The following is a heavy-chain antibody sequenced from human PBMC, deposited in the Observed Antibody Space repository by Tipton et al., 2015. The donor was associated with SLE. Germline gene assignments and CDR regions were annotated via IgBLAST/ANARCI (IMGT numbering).Heavy chain of an antibody. CDR1: GFTFSSYG. J-gene: IGHJ4*02. D-gene: IGHD3-3*01. CDR3: ARVRFLELDY. Sequence: SLRLSCAASGFTFSSYGMHWVRQAPGKGLEWVAVISYDGSNKYYADSVKGRFTISRDNSKNTLYLQMNSLRAEDTAVYYCARVRFLELDYWGQGTLVTVSS. CDR2: ISYDGSNK. V-gene: IGHV3-30*03.